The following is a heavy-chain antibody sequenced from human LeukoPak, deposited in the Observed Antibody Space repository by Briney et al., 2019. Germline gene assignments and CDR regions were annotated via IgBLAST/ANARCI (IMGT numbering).Heavy chain of an antibody. D-gene: IGHD4-23*01. CDR2: INPNSGGT. CDR3: ARDDHGGSSGWFDP. V-gene: IGHV1-2*02. Sequence: GASVKVSCKASGYTFTGYYMHWVRQAPGQGLEWMGWINPNSGGTNYAQKFQGRVTMTRDTSISTAYMELSRLRSDDTAVYYCARDDHGGSSGWFDPWGQGTLVTVSS. J-gene: IGHJ5*02. CDR1: GYTFTGYY.